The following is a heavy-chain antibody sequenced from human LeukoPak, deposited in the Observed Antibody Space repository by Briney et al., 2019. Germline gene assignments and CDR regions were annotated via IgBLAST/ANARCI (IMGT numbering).Heavy chain of an antibody. CDR3: ARDGTGSGGSCYGMDV. CDR1: GFTFSSYG. J-gene: IGHJ6*02. CDR2: TWYDGSNK. V-gene: IGHV3-33*01. D-gene: IGHD2-15*01. Sequence: GGSLRLSCAASGFTFSSYGMHWVRQAPGKGLEWVAVTWYDGSNKYYADSVKGRFTISRDNSKNTLYLQMNSLRAEDTAVYYCARDGTGSGGSCYGMDVWGQGTTVTVSS.